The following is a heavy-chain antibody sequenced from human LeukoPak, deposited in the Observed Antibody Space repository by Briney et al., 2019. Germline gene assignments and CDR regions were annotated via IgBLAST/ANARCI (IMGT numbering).Heavy chain of an antibody. D-gene: IGHD2-21*01. Sequence: PSETLSLTCTVSGGSMNSYYWSWLRQPPGKGLEWIGYIYYRGSTNYNPSLKSRVTISVDTSKNQFSLKLSSVTAADTAVYYCARARLDWWFDPWGQGTLVTVSS. J-gene: IGHJ5*02. CDR3: ARARLDWWFDP. V-gene: IGHV4-59*01. CDR1: GGSMNSYY. CDR2: IYYRGST.